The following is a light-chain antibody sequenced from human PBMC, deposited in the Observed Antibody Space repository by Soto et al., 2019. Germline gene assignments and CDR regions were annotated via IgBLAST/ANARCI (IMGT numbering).Light chain of an antibody. CDR1: QSVGGN. CDR3: QQYNDWPRT. CDR2: GAS. Sequence: EIEMTQSPATLSVSPGERATLSCRASQSVGGNLAWYQQKPGQAPRLLIYGASTRATDIPGRFSASGSGTEFTLTISSLQSEDFAVYYCQQYNDWPRTFGQGTNVEIK. J-gene: IGKJ1*01. V-gene: IGKV3-15*01.